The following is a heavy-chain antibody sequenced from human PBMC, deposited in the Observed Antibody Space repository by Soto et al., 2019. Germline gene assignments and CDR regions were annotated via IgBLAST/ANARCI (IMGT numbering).Heavy chain of an antibody. CDR3: AKNTYYDFWSGYPTNYYYYYGMDV. CDR2: IYYSGST. J-gene: IGHJ6*02. D-gene: IGHD3-3*01. CDR1: GGSISSSSYY. V-gene: IGHV4-39*01. Sequence: NLSETLSLTCTVSGGSISSSSYYWGWIRQPPGKGLEWIGSIYYSGSTYYNPSLKSRVTISVDTSKNQFSLKLSSVTAAGTAVYYCAKNTYYDFWSGYPTNYYYYYGMDVWGQGTTVTVSS.